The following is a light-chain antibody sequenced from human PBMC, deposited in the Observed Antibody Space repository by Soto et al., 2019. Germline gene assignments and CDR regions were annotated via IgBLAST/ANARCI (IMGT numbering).Light chain of an antibody. V-gene: IGLV1-51*01. Sequence: QSVLTQRPSVSAAPGQKVTISCSGSSSNIGNNYVSWYQQLPGTAPKLLIYDNNKRPSGIPDRFSGSKSGTSATLGITGLQTGDEADYYCGTWDSSLSAGYVFGTGTKLTVL. CDR3: GTWDSSLSAGYV. CDR1: SSNIGNNY. CDR2: DNN. J-gene: IGLJ1*01.